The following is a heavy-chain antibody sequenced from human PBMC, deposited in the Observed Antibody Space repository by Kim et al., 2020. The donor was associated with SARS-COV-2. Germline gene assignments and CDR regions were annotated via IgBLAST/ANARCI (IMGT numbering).Heavy chain of an antibody. D-gene: IGHD2-2*01. Sequence: SETLSLTCAVYGGSFSGYYWSWIRQPPGKGLEWIGEINHSGSTNYNPSLKSRVTISVDTSKNQFSLKLSSVTAADTAVYYCARVLYCSSTSCYKPSYYYYYYGMDVWGQGNTVTVSS. CDR1: GGSFSGYY. V-gene: IGHV4-34*01. J-gene: IGHJ6*02. CDR3: ARVLYCSSTSCYKPSYYYYYYGMDV. CDR2: INHSGST.